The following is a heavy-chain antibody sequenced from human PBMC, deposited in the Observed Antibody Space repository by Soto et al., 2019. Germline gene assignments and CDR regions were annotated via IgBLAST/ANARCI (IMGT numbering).Heavy chain of an antibody. Sequence: EAQLVESGGGLIQPGGSVRLSCAASGFTVSSNYMSWVRQAPGKGLDWVSVISSGGSTYYADSVKGRFTISRDNSKNTLYLQMNSLRAEDTAVYYCAREYSYGYYYYYAMDVWGQGTAVTVSS. V-gene: IGHV3-53*01. CDR3: AREYSYGYYYYYAMDV. CDR2: ISSGGST. D-gene: IGHD5-18*01. CDR1: GFTVSSNY. J-gene: IGHJ6*02.